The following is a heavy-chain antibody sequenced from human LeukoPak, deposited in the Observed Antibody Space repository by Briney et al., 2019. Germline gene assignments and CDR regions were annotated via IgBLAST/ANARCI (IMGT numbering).Heavy chain of an antibody. V-gene: IGHV3-23*01. J-gene: IGHJ4*02. CDR1: GFTFSSYA. D-gene: IGHD3-3*01. CDR3: ANRRADFWGGLRLVTCFDY. CDR2: ISGSGGST. Sequence: GGSLRLSCAASGFTFSSYAMSWVRQAPAKGLEWVSAISGSGGSTYYADSVKGRFTISRDNSKNTLYLQMNSLRAEDTAVYYCANRRADFWGGLRLVTCFDYWGQGTLVTVSS.